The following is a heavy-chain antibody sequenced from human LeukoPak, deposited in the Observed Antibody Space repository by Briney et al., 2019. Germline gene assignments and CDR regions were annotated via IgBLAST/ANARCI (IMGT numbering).Heavy chain of an antibody. D-gene: IGHD2/OR15-2a*01. J-gene: IGHJ4*02. CDR3: ARGGEYDSGHFFFDY. CDR1: GGSISSGSYY. Sequence: SETLSLTCTVSGGSISSGSYYWSWIRQPPGKGLEWIGYIYYSGNTNYNPSLKSRVTISVDTSKSQLSLKLISLTAADTAVYYCARGGEYDSGHFFFDYWGQGTLVTVSS. V-gene: IGHV4-61*01. CDR2: IYYSGNT.